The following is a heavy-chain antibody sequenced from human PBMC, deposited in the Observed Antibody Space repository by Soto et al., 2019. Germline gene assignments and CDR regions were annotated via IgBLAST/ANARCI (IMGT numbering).Heavy chain of an antibody. D-gene: IGHD3-16*01. CDR2: IIPICSSR. J-gene: IGHJ6*02. CDR3: ARGETYLGV. V-gene: IGHV1-69*01. CDR1: RDTFNKYA. Sequence: QVQLVQSGAEVKKPGSSVKVSCKTSRDTFNKYAFNWVRQAPGQGLEWMGWIIPICSSRNYAEKFQGRVTITADESTSTAYMELRSLRFEDTAVYYCARGETYLGVWGQGTTVTVSS.